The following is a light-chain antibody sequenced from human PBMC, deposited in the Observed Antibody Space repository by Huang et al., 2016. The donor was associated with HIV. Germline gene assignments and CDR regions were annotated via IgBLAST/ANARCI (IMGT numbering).Light chain of an antibody. J-gene: IGKJ5*01. V-gene: IGKV1-33*01. CDR1: HDIHNW. CDR3: QQYGDFPIT. CDR2: DVS. Sequence: DIQMTQSPSTLSAYIKDTVTITCQASHDIHNWLNWYQQRPGKAPKLLIYDVSNLETGVPSRFSGSGSGTDFTFTISDLQPEDFATYYCQQYGDFPITFGQGTRLEI.